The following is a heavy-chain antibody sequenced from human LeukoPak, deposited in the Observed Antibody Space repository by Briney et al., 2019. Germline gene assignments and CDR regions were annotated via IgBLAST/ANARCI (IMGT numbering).Heavy chain of an antibody. D-gene: IGHD3-22*01. CDR3: ARGNRTYYYDSSGYYYSRYFDY. V-gene: IGHV4-39*01. CDR2: IYYSGST. Sequence: SETLSLTCTVSGGSISSSSYYWGRIRQPPGKGLEWIGSIYYSGSTYYNPSLKSRVTISVDTSKNQFSLKLSSVTAADTAVYYCARGNRTYYYDSSGYYYSRYFDYWGQGALVTVSS. J-gene: IGHJ4*02. CDR1: GGSISSSSYY.